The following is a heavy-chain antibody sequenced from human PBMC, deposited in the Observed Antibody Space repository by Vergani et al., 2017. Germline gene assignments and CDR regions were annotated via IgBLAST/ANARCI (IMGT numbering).Heavy chain of an antibody. CDR1: GGTFSSYA. D-gene: IGHD2-15*01. CDR3: AGDMWGDVVGVAGTYYYGMDV. Sequence: QVQLVQSGAEVKKPGSSVKVSCKASGGTFSSYAISWVRQAPGQGLEWMGGIIPIFGTANYAQKFQGRVTITADESTSTAYMELSSLRSEDTAVYYCAGDMWGDVVGVAGTYYYGMDVWGQGTTVTVSS. J-gene: IGHJ6*02. CDR2: IIPIFGTA. V-gene: IGHV1-69*01.